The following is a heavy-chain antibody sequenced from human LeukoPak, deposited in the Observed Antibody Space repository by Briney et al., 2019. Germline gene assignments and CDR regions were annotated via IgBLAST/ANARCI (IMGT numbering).Heavy chain of an antibody. V-gene: IGHV3-30-3*01. CDR2: ISYDGSNK. D-gene: IGHD3-10*01. J-gene: IGHJ4*02. CDR3: ARIYGSGSYYPFDY. Sequence: GRSLRISCAASGFTFSNYAMHWVRQAPGKGLEWMAVISYDGSNKYYADSVKRRFTVSRDNSKNTLYLQMNSLRAEDTAVYYCARIYGSGSYYPFDYWGQGTLVTVSS. CDR1: GFTFSNYA.